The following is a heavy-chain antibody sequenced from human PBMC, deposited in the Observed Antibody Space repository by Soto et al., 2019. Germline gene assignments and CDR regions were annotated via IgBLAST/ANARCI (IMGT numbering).Heavy chain of an antibody. CDR3: ARGTTNYYYYYGMDV. J-gene: IGHJ6*02. Sequence: GGSLTLSCAASGFTFSSYAMHWVRQAPGKGLEWVAVISYDGSNKYYADSVKGRFTISRDNSKNTLYLQMNSLRAEDTAVYYCARGTTNYYYYYGMDVWGQGTTVTGPS. CDR2: ISYDGSNK. D-gene: IGHD1-1*01. CDR1: GFTFSSYA. V-gene: IGHV3-30-3*01.